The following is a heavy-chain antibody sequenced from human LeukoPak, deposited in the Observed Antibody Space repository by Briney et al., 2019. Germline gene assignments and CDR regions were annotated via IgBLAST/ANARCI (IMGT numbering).Heavy chain of an antibody. CDR1: GFTFSSYW. Sequence: GGSLRLSCAASGFTFSSYWMSWVRQAPGKGLEWVANIKEEVCEKYYVDSVKGRFTISRDNAENSLYLQMHSLRAEDTAVYYCATTLTVTTGFYWGQGTLVT. D-gene: IGHD4-17*01. J-gene: IGHJ4*02. CDR2: IKEEVCEK. V-gene: IGHV3-7*01. CDR3: ATTLTVTTGFY.